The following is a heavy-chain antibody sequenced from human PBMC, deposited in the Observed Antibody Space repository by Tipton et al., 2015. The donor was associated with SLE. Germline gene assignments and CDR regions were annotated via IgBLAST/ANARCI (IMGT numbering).Heavy chain of an antibody. D-gene: IGHD3-16*02. CDR3: ARSIYRMQLFDS. Sequence: TLSLTCTVSGGPISSGRYFWSWIRQPAGKGLEWIGRIYTGRTTNYNPSLKSRVSISLDTSKNQFSLRLNSVTAADTAVYFCARSIYRMQLFDSWGQGVLVTVSS. J-gene: IGHJ4*02. V-gene: IGHV4-61*02. CDR1: GGPISSGRYF. CDR2: IYTGRTT.